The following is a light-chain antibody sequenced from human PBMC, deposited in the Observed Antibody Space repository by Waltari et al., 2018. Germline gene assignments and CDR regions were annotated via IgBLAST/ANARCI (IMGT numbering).Light chain of an antibody. V-gene: IGLV2-23*02. CDR2: EFT. CDR3: CSFVGSRTSLYV. CDR1: SSDVGSYNL. J-gene: IGLJ1*01. Sequence: QSALTQPASVSGSPGQSITIPCTGTSSDVGSYNLVSWYQHHPGKAPQLIIYEFTKRPSGVSNRFSGSKSGNTASLTISGLQAEDETDYYCCSFVGSRTSLYVFGTGTKVSVL.